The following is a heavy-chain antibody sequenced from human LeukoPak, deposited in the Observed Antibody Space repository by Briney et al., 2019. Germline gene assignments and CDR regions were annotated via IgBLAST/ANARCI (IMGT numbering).Heavy chain of an antibody. CDR3: AREEEGDYVPWFDP. V-gene: IGHV1-18*01. CDR1: GYTFTSYG. Sequence: RASVKVSCKASGYTFTSYGIGWVRQAPGQGLEWMGWISAYNGNTNYAQKLQGRVTMTTDTSTSTAYMELRSLRSDDTAVYYCAREEEGDYVPWFDPWGQGTLVTVSS. D-gene: IGHD3-10*02. CDR2: ISAYNGNT. J-gene: IGHJ5*02.